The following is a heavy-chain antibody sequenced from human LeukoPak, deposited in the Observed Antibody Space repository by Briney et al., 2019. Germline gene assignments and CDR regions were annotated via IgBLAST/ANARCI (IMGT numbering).Heavy chain of an antibody. V-gene: IGHV4-59*08. CDR3: ARLSESQTTPY. J-gene: IGHJ4*02. D-gene: IGHD1-26*01. Sequence: SETLSLTCTVPGGSISSYYWSWIRQPPEKGLEWIGYIYYSRTTNYNPSLKSRVTMSVDTSKNQFSLKLSSVTAADTAVYYCARLSESQTTPYWGQGTLVTVSS. CDR2: IYYSRTT. CDR1: GGSISSYY.